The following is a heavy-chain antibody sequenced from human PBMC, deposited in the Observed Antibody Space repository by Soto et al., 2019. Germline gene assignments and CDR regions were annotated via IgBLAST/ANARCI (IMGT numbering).Heavy chain of an antibody. CDR2: IRTKAYGGTT. V-gene: IGHV3-49*05. Sequence: EVQLVESGGGLVKPGRSLRLSCTASGFTFGDYGMTWFRQAPGKGLEWVGFIRTKAYGGTTEYAASVKGRFTISRDDSESIAYLQMNSLKTEDTAVYYCTPLESGGFGVVGAAAAYIQHWGQGTLVTVSS. J-gene: IGHJ1*01. CDR1: GFTFGDYG. D-gene: IGHD2-15*01. CDR3: TPLESGGFGVVGAAAAYIQH.